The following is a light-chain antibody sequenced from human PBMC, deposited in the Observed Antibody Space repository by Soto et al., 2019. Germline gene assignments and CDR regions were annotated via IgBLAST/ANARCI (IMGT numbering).Light chain of an antibody. CDR1: QSISSG. Sequence: DIQMTQSPSTLSASVGDRVTITCRASQSISSGLAWYQQKQGKAPNLLIYKASSLESGVPSRFSGSGSGTEFTLTISSLQPDDFATYYCQQYNSYPLTFGGGTKVEIK. CDR3: QQYNSYPLT. CDR2: KAS. J-gene: IGKJ4*01. V-gene: IGKV1-5*03.